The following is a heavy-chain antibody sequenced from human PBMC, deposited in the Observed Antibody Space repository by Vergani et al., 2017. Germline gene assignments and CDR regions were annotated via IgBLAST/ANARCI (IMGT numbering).Heavy chain of an antibody. CDR3: ARDPPDYGGNSYDAFDI. Sequence: QVQLQESGPGLVKPSETLSLTCTVSGGSISSYYWSWIRQPAGKGLEWIVRSYTSGSTNYNPSLKSRVTMSVDTSKNQFSLKLSSVTAAGTAVYYCARDPPDYGGNSYDAFDIWGQGTMVTVSS. CDR2: SYTSGST. V-gene: IGHV4-4*07. CDR1: GGSISSYY. D-gene: IGHD4-23*01. J-gene: IGHJ3*02.